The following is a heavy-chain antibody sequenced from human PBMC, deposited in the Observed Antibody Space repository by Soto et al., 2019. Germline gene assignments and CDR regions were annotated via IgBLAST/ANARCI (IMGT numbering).Heavy chain of an antibody. V-gene: IGHV3-43*01. Sequence: EVQMFESGGGLAQPGGSLRLSCAASGFICSSYDMSWVRQAPGKGLEWVSLISWDGGSTYYADSVKGRFTISRDNSKNSLYLQMNSLRTEDTALYYCAKGYSSGWYGIDYWGQGTLVTVSS. D-gene: IGHD6-19*01. CDR1: GFICSSYD. J-gene: IGHJ4*02. CDR2: ISWDGGST. CDR3: AKGYSSGWYGIDY.